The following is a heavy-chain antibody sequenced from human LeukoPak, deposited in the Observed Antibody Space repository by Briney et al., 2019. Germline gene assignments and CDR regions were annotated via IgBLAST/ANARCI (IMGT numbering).Heavy chain of an antibody. Sequence: GGSLRLSCAASGFTFSSYAMRWVRQAPGKGLEWVSALSGSSGSTYYADSVKGRFTIYRDNSKNTLYLQMNRLRAEDTAVYYRAKYSSNWLPFDYWGQGTLVTVSS. J-gene: IGHJ4*02. D-gene: IGHD6-13*01. CDR3: AKYSSNWLPFDY. CDR1: GFTFSSYA. V-gene: IGHV3-23*01. CDR2: LSGSSGST.